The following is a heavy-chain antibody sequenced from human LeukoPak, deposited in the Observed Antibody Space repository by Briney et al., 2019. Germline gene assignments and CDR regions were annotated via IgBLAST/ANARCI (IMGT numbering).Heavy chain of an antibody. V-gene: IGHV3-15*01. J-gene: IGHJ5*02. CDR1: GFTFRNVW. Sequence: GGSLRLSCAASGFTFRNVWMSWVREAPGKGLEVVGRIKSKSDGGTTDDAAPVKGRFTISRDDSKNTLYLQMNSLKPEDTAVYYCTTEGPIVVVPAAITDWFDPWGQGTLVTVSS. CDR2: IKSKSDGGTT. D-gene: IGHD2-2*02. CDR3: TTEGPIVVVPAAITDWFDP.